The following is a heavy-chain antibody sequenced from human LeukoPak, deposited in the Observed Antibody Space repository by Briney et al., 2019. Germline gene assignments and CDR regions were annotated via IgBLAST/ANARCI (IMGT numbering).Heavy chain of an antibody. CDR1: GFTLSTYD. CDR2: IDIPGNT. D-gene: IGHD6-19*01. Sequence: PGGSLRLSCAASGFTLSTYDMHWVRQPPGKGLEWVSGIDIPGNTYYPDSVKGRFTMSRESAKNSLYLQMISLRAGDTAVYYCARAVAGTHWFDAWGQGTLVTVSS. V-gene: IGHV3-13*01. CDR3: ARAVAGTHWFDA. J-gene: IGHJ5*02.